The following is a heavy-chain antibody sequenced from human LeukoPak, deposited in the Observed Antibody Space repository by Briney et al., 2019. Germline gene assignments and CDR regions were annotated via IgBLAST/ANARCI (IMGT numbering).Heavy chain of an antibody. J-gene: IGHJ6*03. CDR3: ARGVYQEGGIHYYYYMDV. D-gene: IGHD2-8*01. V-gene: IGHV1-18*01. CDR1: GYTFTNSG. CDR2: VSGYNGNW. Sequence: ASVKVSCKASGYTFTNSGISWVRQAPGQGLEWVGWVSGYNGNWNYAQRLQGRVTMTTDTSTSTAYMDLRSLRSDDTAVYYCARGVYQEGGIHYYYYMDVWGRGTTVIVSS.